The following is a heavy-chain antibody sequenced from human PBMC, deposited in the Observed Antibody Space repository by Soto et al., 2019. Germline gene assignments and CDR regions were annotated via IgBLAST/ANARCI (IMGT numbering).Heavy chain of an antibody. Sequence: QVQLQESGPGLVKPSQTLSLTCTVSGGSISSGGYYWSWIRQHPGKGLEWIGYIYYSGSTYYNPSLKSRVTISRDTSKNQSSLKLSSVTAADTAVYYCASLGRPDYYDSSGYSAGPYYFDYWGQGTLVTVSS. J-gene: IGHJ4*02. CDR2: IYYSGST. CDR1: GGSISSGGYY. CDR3: ASLGRPDYYDSSGYSAGPYYFDY. V-gene: IGHV4-31*03. D-gene: IGHD3-22*01.